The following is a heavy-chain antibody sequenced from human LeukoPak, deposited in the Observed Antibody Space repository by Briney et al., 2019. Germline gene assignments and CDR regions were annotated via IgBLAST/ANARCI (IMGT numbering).Heavy chain of an antibody. V-gene: IGHV5-51*01. CDR3: ARRREYYYDSSGYSHDAFDI. D-gene: IGHD3-22*01. CDR2: IYAGDSDT. J-gene: IGHJ3*02. CDR1: GYSFTSYW. Sequence: GESLKISCKGSGYSFTSYWSGWVRQMPGKGLEWMGIIYAGDSDTRYSPPFQGQVTISADKSISTDYLQWSSLKASDTAMYYCARRREYYYDSSGYSHDAFDIWGQGTMVTVSS.